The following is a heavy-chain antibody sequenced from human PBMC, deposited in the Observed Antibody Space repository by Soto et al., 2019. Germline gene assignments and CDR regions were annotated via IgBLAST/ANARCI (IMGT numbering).Heavy chain of an antibody. D-gene: IGHD1-26*01. CDR1: GYTFTSYG. Sequence: ASVKVSCKASGYTFTSYGISWVQQAPGQGLEWMGWISAYNGNTNYAQELQGRVTMTTDTSTSTAYMELRSLRSDDTAVYYCARVMWEQSSASHWGQGTLVTVSS. J-gene: IGHJ4*02. CDR2: ISAYNGNT. CDR3: ARVMWEQSSASH. V-gene: IGHV1-18*01.